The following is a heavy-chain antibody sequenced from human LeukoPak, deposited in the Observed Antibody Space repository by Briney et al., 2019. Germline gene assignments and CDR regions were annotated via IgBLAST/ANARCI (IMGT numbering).Heavy chain of an antibody. V-gene: IGHV4-59*01. CDR1: GGSISSDY. D-gene: IGHD6-19*01. J-gene: IGHJ4*02. CDR3: AREAVSGWYDYFDY. Sequence: SETLSLTCTVPGGSISSDYWSWIRQPPGKGLEWIGYISYSGSTNYNPSLRSRVTISVDTSKNQFSLKLSSVTAADTAVYYCAREAVSGWYDYFDYWGQGTVVTVSS. CDR2: ISYSGST.